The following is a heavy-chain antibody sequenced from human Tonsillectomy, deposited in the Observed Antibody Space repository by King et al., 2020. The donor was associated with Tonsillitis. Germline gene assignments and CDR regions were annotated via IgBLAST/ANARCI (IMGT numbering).Heavy chain of an antibody. CDR2: IYYSGST. J-gene: IGHJ5*02. D-gene: IGHD4-11*01. CDR1: GXXIXSXY. V-gene: IGHV4-59*01. CDR3: ARSGRXXSNXXWGGXXQNWXDP. Sequence: QLQESXPGLVXPSXTLSLTXTVSGXXIXSXYWSWIRQPPGXGLEWIGYIYYSGSTNYNPSLKSRVTISVDTSKNQFSLELSSVTAADTAVYYCARSGRXXSNXXWGGXXQNWXDPWXXGTLVTV.